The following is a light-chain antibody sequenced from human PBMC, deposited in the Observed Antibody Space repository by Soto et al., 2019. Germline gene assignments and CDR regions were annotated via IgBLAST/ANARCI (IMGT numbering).Light chain of an antibody. CDR3: QQYYSPPLT. Sequence: DIVMTQSPDSLAASLGERATINCKSSQSVLYSTNNKNYLAWYQQKPGQPPKLLISWASTRESGVPDRFSGSGSGTDFTLTISSLQAEDVAVYFCQQYYSPPLTFGGGTKVEIK. J-gene: IGKJ4*01. V-gene: IGKV4-1*01. CDR2: WAS. CDR1: QSVLYSTNNKNY.